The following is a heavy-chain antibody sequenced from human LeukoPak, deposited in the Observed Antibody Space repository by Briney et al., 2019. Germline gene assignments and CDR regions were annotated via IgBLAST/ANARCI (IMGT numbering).Heavy chain of an antibody. CDR1: GYTFTCYD. Sequence: ASVKVSCNASGYTFTCYDIKLGRQATGQGLEWMGWMNPNSGNTGYAQKLQGRVTMTRNTSISTAYMELSSLRSEDTAVYYCARAPSWSGCSSLYFMDVWGKKTTVTVSS. J-gene: IGHJ6*03. V-gene: IGHV1-8*01. D-gene: IGHD3-3*01. CDR3: ARAPSWSGCSSLYFMDV. CDR2: MNPNSGNT.